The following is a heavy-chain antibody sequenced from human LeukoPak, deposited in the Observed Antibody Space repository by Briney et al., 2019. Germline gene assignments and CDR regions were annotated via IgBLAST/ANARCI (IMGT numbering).Heavy chain of an antibody. D-gene: IGHD3-22*01. CDR2: ITPIFDTA. Sequence: ASVKVSCKASGYTFTSYAMHWVRQAPGQGLEWMGGITPIFDTANYAQKFQGRVTITADESTSTAYMELSSLRSEDTAVYYCARGPYYDSSGYLPFDYWGQGTLVTVSS. J-gene: IGHJ4*02. CDR3: ARGPYYDSSGYLPFDY. V-gene: IGHV1-69*13. CDR1: GYTFTSYA.